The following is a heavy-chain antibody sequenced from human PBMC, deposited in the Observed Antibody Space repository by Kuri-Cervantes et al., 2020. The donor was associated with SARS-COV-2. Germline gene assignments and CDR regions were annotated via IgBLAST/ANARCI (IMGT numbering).Heavy chain of an antibody. V-gene: IGHV3-30-3*01. CDR1: GFTFSSYA. CDR2: ISYDGSNK. Sequence: GESLKISCAASGFTFSSYAMHWVRQAPGKGLEWVAVISYDGSNKYYADSVKGRFTISRDNSKNTLYLQMNSLRAEDTAVYYCAREGSVLGPGFMDVWGKGTTVTVSS. D-gene: IGHD3-10*02. CDR3: AREGSVLGPGFMDV. J-gene: IGHJ6*04.